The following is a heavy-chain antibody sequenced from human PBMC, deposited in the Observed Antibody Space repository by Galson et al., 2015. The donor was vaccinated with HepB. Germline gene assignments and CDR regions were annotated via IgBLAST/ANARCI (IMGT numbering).Heavy chain of an antibody. Sequence: SLRLSCAASGFTFSDYYMNWVRQAPGKGLEWVSSISSSSSYIYYADSVKGRFTISRDNAKNSLYLQMNSLRAEDTAVYYCARDQSDSGSLDRGQSWYFDLWGRGTLVTVSS. V-gene: IGHV3-21*01. CDR2: ISSSSSYI. CDR1: GFTFSDYY. CDR3: ARDQSDSGSLDRGQSWYFDL. J-gene: IGHJ2*01. D-gene: IGHD1-26*01.